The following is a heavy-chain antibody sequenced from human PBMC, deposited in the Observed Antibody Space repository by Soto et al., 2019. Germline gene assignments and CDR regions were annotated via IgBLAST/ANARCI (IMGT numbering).Heavy chain of an antibody. CDR1: GFTFSDYA. D-gene: IGHD6-19*01. CDR2: VSHDGRNI. V-gene: IGHV3-30*18. Sequence: GGSLRLSCAASGFTFSDYAMHWVRQAPGKGLEWVAVVSHDGRNIHYADSVKGRFTISRDSSKNTVSLEMISLRAEDMAVYYCAKGGRQWLVTSDFNYWGQGALVTVSS. CDR3: AKGGRQWLVTSDFNY. J-gene: IGHJ4*02.